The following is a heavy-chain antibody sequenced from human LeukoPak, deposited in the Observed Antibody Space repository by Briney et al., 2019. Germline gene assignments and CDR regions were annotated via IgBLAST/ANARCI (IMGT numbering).Heavy chain of an antibody. CDR2: IWYDGSNK. D-gene: IGHD3-22*01. CDR1: GFTFSSYG. Sequence: GGSLSLSCAASGFTFSSYGMHWVRQAPGKGLEWVAVIWYDGSNKYYADSVKGRFTISRDNSKNTLYLQMNSLRAEDTAVYYCARDYYDSSGYYRFDPWGQGTLVTVSS. V-gene: IGHV3-33*01. J-gene: IGHJ5*02. CDR3: ARDYYDSSGYYRFDP.